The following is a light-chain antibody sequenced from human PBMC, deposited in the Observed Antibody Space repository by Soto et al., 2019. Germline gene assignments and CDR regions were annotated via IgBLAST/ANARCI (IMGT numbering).Light chain of an antibody. CDR2: EVS. CDR3: SSFTSTTTVV. J-gene: IGLJ2*01. CDR1: SSDVGGYNY. Sequence: QSVLTQPASVSGSPGQSITISCTGPSSDVGGYNYVSWYQQYPGEAPKLMIYEVSNRPSGISNRFSGSKSGNTASLTISGLQAEDEADYYCSSFTSTTTVVFGGGTKLTVL. V-gene: IGLV2-14*01.